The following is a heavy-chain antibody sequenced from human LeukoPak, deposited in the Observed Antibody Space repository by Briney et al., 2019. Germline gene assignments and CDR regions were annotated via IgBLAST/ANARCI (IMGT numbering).Heavy chain of an antibody. CDR3: ARARGFYYDSSGLY. J-gene: IGHJ4*02. Sequence: GGSLRLSCAASGFTFSSYSMNWVRQAPGKGLEWVSYISSSSSTIYYADSVKGRFTISRDNAKNSLYLQMNSLRAEDTAVYYCARARGFYYDSSGLYWGQGTLVTVSS. CDR1: GFTFSSYS. CDR2: ISSSSSTI. V-gene: IGHV3-48*01. D-gene: IGHD3-22*01.